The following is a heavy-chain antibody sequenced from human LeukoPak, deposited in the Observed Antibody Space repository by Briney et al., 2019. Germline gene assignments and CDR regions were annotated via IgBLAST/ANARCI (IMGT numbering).Heavy chain of an antibody. CDR2: IYYSGST. J-gene: IGHJ4*02. D-gene: IGHD1-26*01. CDR1: GGSISSSSYY. CDR3: ARIFWGSGSYYFTDY. V-gene: IGHV4-39*07. Sequence: SETLSLTCTVSGGSISSSSYYWGWIRQPPRKGLEWIGSIYYSGSTYYNPSLKSRVTISVDTSKNQFSLRLSSVTAADTAVYYCARIFWGSGSYYFTDYWGQGTLVTVSS.